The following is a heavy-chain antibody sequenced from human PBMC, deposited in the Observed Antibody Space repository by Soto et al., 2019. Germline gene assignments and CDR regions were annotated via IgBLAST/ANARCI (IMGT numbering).Heavy chain of an antibody. CDR2: IYYSGST. V-gene: IGHV4-39*01. J-gene: IGHJ4*02. CDR1: GGSISSSSYY. D-gene: IGHD3-10*01. Sequence: QLQLQESGPGLVKPSETLSLTCTVSGGSISSSSYYWGWIRQPPGKGLEWIGSIYYSGSTYYNPSRPKRSTISVDAPKLQFSLKRTSVTAADTAVYYCAGLPDRGSGNSWGQGNVVTVSS. CDR3: AGLPDRGSGNS.